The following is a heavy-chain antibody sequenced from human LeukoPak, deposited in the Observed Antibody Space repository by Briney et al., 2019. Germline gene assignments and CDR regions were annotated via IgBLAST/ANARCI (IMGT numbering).Heavy chain of an antibody. D-gene: IGHD5-18*01. CDR1: GYTFTGYY. CDR3: ARDFRVQLWLRSSSYYMDV. J-gene: IGHJ6*03. CDR2: INPNSGGT. Sequence: ASVKVSCKSSGYTFTGYYMHWVRQAPGQGLEWMGWINPNSGGTNYAQKFQGRVTMTRDTSTSTAYMELSRLRSDDTAVYYCARDFRVQLWLRSSSYYMDVWGKGTTVTVSS. V-gene: IGHV1-2*02.